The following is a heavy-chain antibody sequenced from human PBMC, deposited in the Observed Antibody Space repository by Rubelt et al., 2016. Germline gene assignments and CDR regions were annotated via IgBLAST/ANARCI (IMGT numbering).Heavy chain of an antibody. J-gene: IGHJ4*02. CDR2: ISYSGST. CDR3: ARLIIATHPDY. CDR1: DGFISSSYY. Sequence: QLQLQESGPGLVKPSETLSLTCTASDGFISSSYYWGWIRQPPGKGLEWIGSISYSGSTYYNPSLKSRVTISVDTSKNKFSLKLSSVTAADTAVYYCARLIIATHPDYWGQGTLVTVSS. D-gene: IGHD2-15*01. V-gene: IGHV4-39*01.